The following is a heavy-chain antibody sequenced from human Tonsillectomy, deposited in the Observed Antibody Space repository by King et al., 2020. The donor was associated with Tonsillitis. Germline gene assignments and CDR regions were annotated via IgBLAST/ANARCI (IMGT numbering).Heavy chain of an antibody. CDR2: ISFDGTNE. D-gene: IGHD6-19*01. CDR3: AKKPEKNSSCWYTYFES. CDR1: GFIFGSYG. V-gene: IGHV3-30*18. Sequence: VQLVESGGGVVRPGRSLRLSCAASGFIFGSYGMHWVRQAPGKGLEWVAVISFDGTNEHYADSVKGRFTISRDNSKDTLYLQMNSLRAEDTAVYYCAKKPEKNSSCWYTYFESWGQGVLVTVSS. J-gene: IGHJ4*02.